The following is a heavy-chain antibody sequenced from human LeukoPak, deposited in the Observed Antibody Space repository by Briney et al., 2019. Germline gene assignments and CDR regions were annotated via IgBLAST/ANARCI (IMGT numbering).Heavy chain of an antibody. Sequence: QTGGSLRLSCAASGFTFNNYAMNWVRQAPGKGLEWVSGISGSGGATDYADSVKGRFTISRDNSKNTLYLQMNSLRAEDTAVYYCAKDVRDYHRPIDYWGQGTLVTVSS. CDR3: AKDVRDYHRPIDY. CDR1: GFTFNNYA. D-gene: IGHD1-14*01. V-gene: IGHV3-23*01. CDR2: ISGSGGAT. J-gene: IGHJ4*02.